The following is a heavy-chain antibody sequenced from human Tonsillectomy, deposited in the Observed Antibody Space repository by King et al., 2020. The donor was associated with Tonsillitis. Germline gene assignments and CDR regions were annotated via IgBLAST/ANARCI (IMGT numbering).Heavy chain of an antibody. D-gene: IGHD6-6*01. Sequence: QLVQSGAEVKKPGASVKVFWKASGYTFTSYYMHWVRQAPGQGLEWNGIINPSGGSTTYGQKVQGRVTMTRDQSTSTVYMELSSLRSDDTAVYYCARAREYSTSSDYWGQGTLVTVSS. CDR3: ARAREYSTSSDY. J-gene: IGHJ4*02. CDR2: INPSGGST. V-gene: IGHV1-46*03. CDR1: GYTFTSYY.